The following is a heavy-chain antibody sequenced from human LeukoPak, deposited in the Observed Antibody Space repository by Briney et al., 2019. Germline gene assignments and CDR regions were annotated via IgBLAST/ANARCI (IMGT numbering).Heavy chain of an antibody. CDR1: GFTFSSYW. CDR2: INRDGSNT. Sequence: PGRSLRLSCAASGFTFSSYWMHWVRQAPGKGLVWVSRINRDGSNTDYADSVRGRSTISRDNAKNTLYLQLNSLRAEDTAVYYCARDIETAAIDYWGRGTLVTVSS. J-gene: IGHJ4*02. D-gene: IGHD6-13*01. CDR3: ARDIETAAIDY. V-gene: IGHV3-74*01.